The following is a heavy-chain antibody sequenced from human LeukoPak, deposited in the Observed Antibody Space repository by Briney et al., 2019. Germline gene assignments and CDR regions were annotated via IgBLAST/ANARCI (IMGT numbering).Heavy chain of an antibody. CDR3: ARDSSGSLHGAFDI. CDR2: IYSGGTT. J-gene: IGHJ3*02. V-gene: IGHV3-53*01. Sequence: GGSLRLSCAVSGFTVSSNYMSWVRQAPGKGLEWVSVIYSGGTTFYADSVKGRFTISRDSSKNTLFLQMNSLRAEDTAVYYCARDSSGSLHGAFDIWGRGKMVTVSS. D-gene: IGHD1-26*01. CDR1: GFTVSSNY.